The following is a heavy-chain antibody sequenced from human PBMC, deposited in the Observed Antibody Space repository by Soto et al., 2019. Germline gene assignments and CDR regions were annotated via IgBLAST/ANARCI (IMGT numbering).Heavy chain of an antibody. CDR2: VIPMYDTP. D-gene: IGHD6-19*01. J-gene: IGHJ3*01. Sequence: QVQLEQSGAEVKKTGSSVKVSCKASGGTFSTDSISWLRQAPGQGPEWIGGVIPMYDTPIYAQKFQGRVRIIADRSTTTSYMELSSLRSEDTAIYFCARERGSRPVAGSDAFALWGQGTMVTVS. CDR3: ARERGSRPVAGSDAFAL. V-gene: IGHV1-69*06. CDR1: GGTFSTDS.